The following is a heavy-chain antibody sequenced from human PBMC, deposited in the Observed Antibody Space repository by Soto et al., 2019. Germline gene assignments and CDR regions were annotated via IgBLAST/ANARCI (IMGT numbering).Heavy chain of an antibody. V-gene: IGHV5-10-1*01. Sequence: GESLKSSCKGSGYSFAGYWITWVRQKPGKGLDWMGRIDPNDSQTYYSPSFRGHVTISVTKSITTVFLQWSSLRASDTAMYYCARQIYDSDTGPNFQYYFDSWGQGPPVPVSS. D-gene: IGHD3-22*01. CDR3: ARQIYDSDTGPNFQYYFDS. CDR1: GYSFAGYW. CDR2: IDPNDSQT. J-gene: IGHJ4*02.